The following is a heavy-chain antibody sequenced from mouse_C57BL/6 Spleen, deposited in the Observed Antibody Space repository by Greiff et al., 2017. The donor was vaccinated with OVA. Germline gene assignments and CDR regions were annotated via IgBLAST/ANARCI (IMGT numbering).Heavy chain of an antibody. CDR3: ARSYYVRAMDY. J-gene: IGHJ4*01. V-gene: IGHV5-17*01. CDR2: ISSGSSTI. D-gene: IGHD1-1*01. Sequence: EVQVVESGGGLVKPGGSLKLSCAASGFTFSDYGMHWVRQAPEKGLEWVAYISSGSSTIYYADTVKGRFTISRDNAKNTLFLQMTSLRSEDTAMYYCARSYYVRAMDYWGQGTSVTVSS. CDR1: GFTFSDYG.